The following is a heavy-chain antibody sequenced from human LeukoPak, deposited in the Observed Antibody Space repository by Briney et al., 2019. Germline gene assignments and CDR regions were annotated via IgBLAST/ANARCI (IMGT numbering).Heavy chain of an antibody. D-gene: IGHD3-10*01. V-gene: IGHV1-18*01. J-gene: IGHJ5*02. CDR1: GYTFTSYG. CDR2: ISAYDGNT. Sequence: VASVKVSCKASGYTFTSYGISWVRQAPGQGLVWMGWISAYDGNTNYAQKLQGRVTMTTDTPKSTAYMELRSLRSDDTAVYYCARLPITMVRGVKGWFDPWGQGTLVTVSS. CDR3: ARLPITMVRGVKGWFDP.